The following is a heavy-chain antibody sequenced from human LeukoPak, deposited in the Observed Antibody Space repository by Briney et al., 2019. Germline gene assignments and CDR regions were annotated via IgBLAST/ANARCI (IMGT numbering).Heavy chain of an antibody. D-gene: IGHD6-19*01. V-gene: IGHV4-34*01. CDR3: ARGRGRKAGTFPFDY. CDR1: GGSFSGYY. J-gene: IGHJ4*02. CDR2: INHSGST. Sequence: TSETLSLTCAVYGGSFSGYYWSWIRQPPGKGLEWIGEINHSGSTNYNPSLKSRVTISVDTSKNQFSLKLSSVTAADTAVYYCARGRGRKAGTFPFDYWGQGTLVTVSS.